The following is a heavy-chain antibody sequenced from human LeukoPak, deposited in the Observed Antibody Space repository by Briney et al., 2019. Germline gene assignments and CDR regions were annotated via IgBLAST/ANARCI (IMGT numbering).Heavy chain of an antibody. CDR3: ARDAERLLLWFGEFDNAFDI. V-gene: IGHV1-3*01. CDR2: INVGNGNT. Sequence: GASVKVSCKAPGYTFTTYAMHWVRQAPGQRLEWMGWINVGNGNTKYSQKFQGRVTITRDTSASTAYMELSSLRSEDTAVYYCARDAERLLLWFGEFDNAFDIWGQGTMVTVSS. D-gene: IGHD3-10*01. CDR1: GYTFTTYA. J-gene: IGHJ3*02.